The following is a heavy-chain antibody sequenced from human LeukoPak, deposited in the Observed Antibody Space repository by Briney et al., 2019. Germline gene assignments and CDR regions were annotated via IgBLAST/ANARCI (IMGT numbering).Heavy chain of an antibody. CDR1: GYTFTSYW. D-gene: IGHD2-15*01. J-gene: IGHJ4*02. CDR2: IYPGDSDT. CDR3: ARLTGYCSGGSCYLLY. Sequence: NHGESLRISCKGSGYTFTSYWIGWVRRMPGKGLEWMGIIYPGDSDTRYSPSFQGQVTIPADKSISTAYLQWSSLKASDTAMYYCARLTGYCSGGSCYLLYWGQGTLVTVSS. V-gene: IGHV5-51*01.